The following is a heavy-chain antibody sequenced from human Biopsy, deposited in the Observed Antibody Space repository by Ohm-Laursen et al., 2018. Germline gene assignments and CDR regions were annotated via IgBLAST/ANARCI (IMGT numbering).Heavy chain of an antibody. CDR2: IWYDGSRQ. CDR3: ARDGAAGYGLDV. D-gene: IGHD6-25*01. Sequence: SLRLSCAASGFTFSSYGMHWVRQAPGKGLEWVAVIWYDGSRQYYADSVKGRFTISRDNSKNTLYLQMNSLRAEDTAVYYCARDGAAGYGLDVWGQGTTVTFSS. J-gene: IGHJ6*02. CDR1: GFTFSSYG. V-gene: IGHV3-33*01.